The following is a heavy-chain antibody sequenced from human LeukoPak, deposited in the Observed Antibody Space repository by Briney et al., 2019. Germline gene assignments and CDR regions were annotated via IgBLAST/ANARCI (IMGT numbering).Heavy chain of an antibody. Sequence: ASVKVSCKASGYTFTDYYIHWVRQAPGQGLEWMGWINPNSGYAEYAKNFQDRVTMTRDTSFNTAYMELSRLKSDDTAVYYCARVPPYSSSIDYWGQGTLVTVSS. CDR1: GYTFTDYY. CDR3: ARVPPYSSSIDY. V-gene: IGHV1-2*02. CDR2: INPNSGYA. D-gene: IGHD6-6*01. J-gene: IGHJ4*02.